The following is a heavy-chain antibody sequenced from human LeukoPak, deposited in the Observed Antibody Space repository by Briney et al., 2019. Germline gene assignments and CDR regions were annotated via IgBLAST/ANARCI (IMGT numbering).Heavy chain of an antibody. CDR3: ARPRGAAAGTFGFDP. CDR2: ISYDGSNK. D-gene: IGHD6-13*01. Sequence: GGSLRLSCAASGFTFTSYVMHWVRQAPGRGLQWVELISYDGSNKYYADSVKGRFTISRDNSKNTLYLQMNSLRAEDTAVYYCARPRGAAAGTFGFDPWGQGTLVTVSS. CDR1: GFTFTSYV. V-gene: IGHV3-30*03. J-gene: IGHJ5*02.